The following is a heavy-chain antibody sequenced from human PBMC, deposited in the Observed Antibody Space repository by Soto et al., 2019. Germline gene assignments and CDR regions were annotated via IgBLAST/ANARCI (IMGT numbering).Heavy chain of an antibody. J-gene: IGHJ5*02. CDR2: IYHSGST. V-gene: IGHV4-4*02. CDR1: SGSISSSNW. CDR3: AMKYYDFWSCLRFGP. D-gene: IGHD3-3*01. Sequence: QVQLQESGPGLVKPSGTLSLTCAVPSGSISSSNWWSWVRQPPGKGLEWIGEIYHSGSTNYNPSLKSRVTRSGDQSKNQFSLKLSSVTAADTAVYYCAMKYYDFWSCLRFGPWGQGTLVTVSS.